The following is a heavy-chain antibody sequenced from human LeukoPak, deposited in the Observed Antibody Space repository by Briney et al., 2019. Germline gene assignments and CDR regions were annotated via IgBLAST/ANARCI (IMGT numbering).Heavy chain of an antibody. Sequence: GGSLRLSCAASGFTFSNYALNWVRQAPGKGLEWVSASGTSGDTYYADSVRGRFTISRDNAKNMVYLQMSSLRAEDTALYYCVQKRPGTYPFDYWGQGTLVTVSS. D-gene: IGHD6-13*01. CDR2: SGTSGDT. V-gene: IGHV3-23*01. CDR3: VQKRPGTYPFDY. CDR1: GFTFSNYA. J-gene: IGHJ4*02.